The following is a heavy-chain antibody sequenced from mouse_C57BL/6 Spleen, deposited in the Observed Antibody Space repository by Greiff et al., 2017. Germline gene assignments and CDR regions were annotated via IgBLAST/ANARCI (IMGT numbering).Heavy chain of an antibody. CDR2: INPSNGGT. J-gene: IGHJ2*01. CDR1: GYTFTSYW. D-gene: IGHD2-3*01. V-gene: IGHV1-53*01. Sequence: VQLQQPGTELVKPGASVKLSCKASGYTFTSYWMHWVKQRPGQGLEWIGNINPSNGGTNYNAKFKSKATLTVDKSSSTAYMQLSSLTSEDSAVYYCASSDDGSLYYFDYWGQGTTLTVSS. CDR3: ASSDDGSLYYFDY.